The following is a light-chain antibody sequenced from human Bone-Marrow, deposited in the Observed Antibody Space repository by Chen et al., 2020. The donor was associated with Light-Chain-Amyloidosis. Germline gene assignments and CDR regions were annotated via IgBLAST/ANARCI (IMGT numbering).Light chain of an antibody. J-gene: IGLJ1*01. V-gene: IGLV2-14*01. CDR3: SSYTITNTLV. CDR1: SSDVGGDNH. CDR2: EVT. Sequence: QSALTQPASVSGSPGQSITISCTGTSSDVGGDNHVSWYQQHQDKAPELMIYEVTNRPSWVPDRFSASKADNTASLTISGLKTEDEDDYCCSSYTITNTLVFGSGTRVTVL.